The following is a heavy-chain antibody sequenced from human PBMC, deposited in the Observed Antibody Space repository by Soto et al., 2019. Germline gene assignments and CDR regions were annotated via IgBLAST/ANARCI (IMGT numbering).Heavy chain of an antibody. CDR2: FSARGAFR. V-gene: IGHV3-23*01. D-gene: IGHD3-3*01. Sequence: DVQLLESGGGLVQPGGSLRLSCTASGFTFSSHAMSWVRQAPGKGLEWVSRFSARGAFRYSADSVKGRFTISRDNSENNLYLQINSLRAEDTAVYYCAKGPSYDFWTTHPRNLGEYFQHWGQGALVTVSS. J-gene: IGHJ1*01. CDR1: GFTFSSHA. CDR3: AKGPSYDFWTTHPRNLGEYFQH.